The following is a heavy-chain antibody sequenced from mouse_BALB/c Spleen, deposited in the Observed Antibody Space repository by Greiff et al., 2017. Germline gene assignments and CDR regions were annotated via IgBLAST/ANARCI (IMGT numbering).Heavy chain of an antibody. D-gene: IGHD1-3*01. CDR2: IRNKANGYTT. V-gene: IGHV7-3*02. CDR3: ARDRGSGMEY. J-gene: IGHJ4*01. CDR1: GFTFTDYY. Sequence: EVQLVESGGGLVQPGGSLRLSCATSGFTFTDYYMSWVRQPPGKALEWLGFIRNKANGYTTEYSASVKGRFTISRDNYQSILYLQMNTLRAEDSDTYYCARDRGSGMEYWGQGTSVTVSA.